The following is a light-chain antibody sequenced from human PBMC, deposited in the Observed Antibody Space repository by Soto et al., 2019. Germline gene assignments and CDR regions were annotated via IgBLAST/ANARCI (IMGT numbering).Light chain of an antibody. J-gene: IGKJ1*01. CDR2: KAS. CDR3: QHYNIYSEA. CDR1: QSISSY. V-gene: IGKV1-5*03. Sequence: DIQMTQSPSYLSASVGDRVTITCRASQSISSYLNWYQQKPGKAPKLLIYKASTLKSGVPSRFSGSGSGTEFTLTISSLQPDDFATYYCQHYNIYSEAFGQVTMV.